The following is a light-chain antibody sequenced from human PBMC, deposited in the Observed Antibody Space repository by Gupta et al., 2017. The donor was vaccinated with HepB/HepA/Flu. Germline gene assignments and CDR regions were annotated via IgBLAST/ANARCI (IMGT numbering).Light chain of an antibody. CDR2: GKN. CDR3: TSKDSSGNNWV. J-gene: IGLJ3*02. V-gene: IGLV3-19*01. Sequence: SSELTQDPAVSVALGQTVILTCQGDSLRSYDANWYQHKPGPAPVLVIYGKNNRPSGIPDRFSSSSSGTTNSLPITVDPAEDEADYYCTSKDSSGNNWVFGGGTNLTVL. CDR1: SLRSYD.